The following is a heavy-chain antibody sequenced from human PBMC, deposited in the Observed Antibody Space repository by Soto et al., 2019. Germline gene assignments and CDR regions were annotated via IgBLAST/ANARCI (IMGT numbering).Heavy chain of an antibody. Sequence: SETLSLTCTVSGGSISSYYWSWIRQPPGKGLEWIGYINYSGSTNYNPSLKSRVTISVDTSKNQFSLKLSSVTAADTAVYYCARVVASSYYYYYMDVWGKGTTVTVSS. D-gene: IGHD2-15*01. CDR2: INYSGST. V-gene: IGHV4-59*01. CDR3: ARVVASSYYYYYMDV. CDR1: GGSISSYY. J-gene: IGHJ6*03.